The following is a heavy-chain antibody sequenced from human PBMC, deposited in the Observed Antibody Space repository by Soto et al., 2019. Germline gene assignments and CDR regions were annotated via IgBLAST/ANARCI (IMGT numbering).Heavy chain of an antibody. V-gene: IGHV1-3*01. CDR2: INAGNGNT. CDR1: GYTFTSYA. D-gene: IGHD2-8*01. J-gene: IGHJ4*02. Sequence: ASVKVSCKASGYTFTSYAMHWVRQAPGQRLEWMGWINAGNGNTKYSQKFQGRVTITRDTSASTAYMELSSLRSEDTAVYYCARDYCTNGVCYPYFDYWGQGTLVTDSS. CDR3: ARDYCTNGVCYPYFDY.